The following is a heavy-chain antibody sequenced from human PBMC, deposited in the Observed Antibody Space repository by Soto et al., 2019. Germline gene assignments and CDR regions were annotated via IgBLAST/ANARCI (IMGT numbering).Heavy chain of an antibody. D-gene: IGHD3-22*01. V-gene: IGHV1-3*01. CDR2: INAGNGNT. J-gene: IGHJ4*02. CDR3: ARGGGFSYYDSSGYYYPFDY. CDR1: GYTFTNYA. Sequence: GASVKVSCKASGYTFTNYAMHWVRQAPGQRLELMGWINAGNGNTKSSQKFQGRVTITRDTSTSTVYMELSSLRSEDTAVYYCARGGGFSYYDSSGYYYPFDYWGQGTLVTVSS.